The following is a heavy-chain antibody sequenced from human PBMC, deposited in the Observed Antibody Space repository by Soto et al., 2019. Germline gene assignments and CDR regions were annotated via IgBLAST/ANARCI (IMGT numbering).Heavy chain of an antibody. D-gene: IGHD6-13*01. CDR2: INHSGST. CDR3: ARGTGIAAAGRSTGWFDP. Sequence: QVQLQQWGAGLLKPSETLSLTCAVYGGSFSGYYWSWIRQPPGKGLEWIGEINHSGSTNYNPSLKSRVTISVDTSNNQFSLKLSSVTAADTAVYYCARGTGIAAAGRSTGWFDPWGQGTLVTVSS. J-gene: IGHJ5*02. V-gene: IGHV4-34*01. CDR1: GGSFSGYY.